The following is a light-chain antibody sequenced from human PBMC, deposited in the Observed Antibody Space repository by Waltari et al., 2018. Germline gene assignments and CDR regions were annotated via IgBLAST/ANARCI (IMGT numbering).Light chain of an antibody. V-gene: IGLV2-14*03. CDR2: GVA. CDR1: SSDVGGYDY. J-gene: IGLJ3*02. CDR3: CSYTTSDIWI. Sequence: QSAPTQPPSVSGSPGQSVTISCTGTSSDVGGYDYVSWYQQHPGKAPKLLIYGVANRASGVSDRFAGSKSGNTASLTISGLQAEAEATYYCCSYTTSDIWIFGGGTRLTVL.